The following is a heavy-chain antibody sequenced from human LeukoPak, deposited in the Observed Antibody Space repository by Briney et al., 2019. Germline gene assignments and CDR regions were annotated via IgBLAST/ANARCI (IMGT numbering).Heavy chain of an antibody. CDR2: IRYDGSNK. CDR1: GFTFSSYG. J-gene: IGHJ6*03. V-gene: IGHV3-30*02. CDR3: ARVDSEYYDFWSGFDSWYYMDV. D-gene: IGHD3-3*01. Sequence: GGSLRLSCAASGFTFSSYGMHWVRQAPGKGLEWVAFIRYDGSNKYYADSVKGRFTISRDNSKNTLYLQMNSLRAEDTAVYYCARVDSEYYDFWSGFDSWYYMDVWGKGTTVTVSS.